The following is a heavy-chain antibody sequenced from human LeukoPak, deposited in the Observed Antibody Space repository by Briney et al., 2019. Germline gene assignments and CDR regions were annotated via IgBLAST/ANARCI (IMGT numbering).Heavy chain of an antibody. V-gene: IGHV3-7*04. CDR1: GFTFSSYW. CDR2: IKQDGSER. Sequence: GGSLRLSCAASGFTFSSYWMSWVRQALGKGLEWVANIKQDGSERYYVDPVKGRFTISRDNAKNSLYLQMNSLRAVDTAVYYCARGPSGGNGFSYWGLGTLVTVSS. D-gene: IGHD2-15*01. J-gene: IGHJ4*02. CDR3: ARGPSGGNGFSY.